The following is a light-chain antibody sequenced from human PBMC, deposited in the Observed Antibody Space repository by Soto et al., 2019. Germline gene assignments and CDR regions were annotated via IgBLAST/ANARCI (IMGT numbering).Light chain of an antibody. CDR1: QSVRSN. Sequence: EVVMTQSPATLSVSPGERVTLSCRASQSVRSNLAWYQQKPGQSPRLLIYGASTRATGIPARFRGSGSGTEFTLTISSLQSEDFAVYYCQQYNNWPRTFGQGTKVDI. J-gene: IGKJ1*01. CDR2: GAS. V-gene: IGKV3-15*01. CDR3: QQYNNWPRT.